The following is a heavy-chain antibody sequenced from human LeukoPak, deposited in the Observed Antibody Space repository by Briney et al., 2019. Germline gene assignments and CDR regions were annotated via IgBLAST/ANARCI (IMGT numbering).Heavy chain of an antibody. J-gene: IGHJ4*02. Sequence: ASVKVSCKASGYTFTSYYMHWVRQAPGQGLEWMGILNPSGGSTSYAQKFQGRVTMTRDTSTSTVYMEPSSLRSEDTAVYYCASSRDGYNTIENWGQGTLVTVSS. V-gene: IGHV1-46*01. CDR2: LNPSGGST. CDR1: GYTFTSYY. CDR3: ASSRDGYNTIEN. D-gene: IGHD5-24*01.